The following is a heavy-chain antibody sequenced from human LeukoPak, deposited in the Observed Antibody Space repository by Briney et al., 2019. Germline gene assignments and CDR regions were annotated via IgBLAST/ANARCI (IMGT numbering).Heavy chain of an antibody. J-gene: IGHJ6*02. V-gene: IGHV1-69*04. Sequence: GASVKVSCKASGYTFTTYDINWVRQATGQGLEWMGRIIPILGIANYAQKFQGRVTITADKSTSTAYMELSSLRSEDTAVYYCASLSSSISYYYYGMDVWGQGTTVTVSS. CDR3: ASLSSSISYYYYGMDV. CDR1: GYTFTTYD. CDR2: IIPILGIA.